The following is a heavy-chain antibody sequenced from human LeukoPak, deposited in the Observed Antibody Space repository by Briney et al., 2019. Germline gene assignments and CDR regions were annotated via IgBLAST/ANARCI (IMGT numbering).Heavy chain of an antibody. CDR2: IYYSGST. CDR1: GGSISSYY. Sequence: SETLSLTCTVSGGSISSYYWSWIRQPPGKGLEWIGYIYYSGSTNYNPSLKSRVTISVDTSKNQFSLKLSSVTAADTAVYYCARVDKRTYYYGSGSYSWFDPWGQGTLVTVSS. CDR3: ARVDKRTYYYGSGSYSWFDP. D-gene: IGHD3-10*01. V-gene: IGHV4-59*01. J-gene: IGHJ5*02.